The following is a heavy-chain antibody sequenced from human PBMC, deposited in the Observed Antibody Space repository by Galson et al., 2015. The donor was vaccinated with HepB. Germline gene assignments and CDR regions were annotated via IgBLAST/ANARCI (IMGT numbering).Heavy chain of an antibody. CDR1: GFNVGSSY. CDR2: IYAGGFT. D-gene: IGHD2-2*01. CDR3: TRGDHSGYCTTTPCYQ. J-gene: IGHJ1*01. Sequence: SLRLSCAASGFNVGSSYMSWVRQAPGKGLEWVSVIYAGGFTYYADPVQGRFTISRDNSKNTLYLQMNTLRAEDTAVYYCTRGDHSGYCTTTPCYQWGQGTLVAVSS. V-gene: IGHV3-53*01.